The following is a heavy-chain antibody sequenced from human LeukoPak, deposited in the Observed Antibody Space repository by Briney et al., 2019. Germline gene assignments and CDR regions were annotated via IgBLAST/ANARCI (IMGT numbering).Heavy chain of an antibody. CDR1: GFTFSSYA. V-gene: IGHV3-23*01. J-gene: IGHJ4*02. D-gene: IGHD6-19*01. Sequence: GGSLRLSCAASGFTFSSYAMSWVRQAPGKGLEWVSAISGSGGSTYYPDSVKGRFTISRDNSKNTLYQQMNSLRAEDTAVYHCARDSSSGWSGGGSYYFYYWGQGTLVTVSS. CDR3: ARDSSSGWSGGGSYYFYY. CDR2: ISGSGGST.